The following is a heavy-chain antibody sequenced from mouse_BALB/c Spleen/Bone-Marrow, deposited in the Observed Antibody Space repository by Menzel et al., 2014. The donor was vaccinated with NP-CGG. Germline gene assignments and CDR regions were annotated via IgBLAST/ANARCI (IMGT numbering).Heavy chain of an antibody. CDR1: GFTFSSYT. CDR2: ISNGGGNT. J-gene: IGHJ2*01. V-gene: IGHV5-12-2*01. D-gene: IGHD4-1*01. CDR3: ARRDGTYYFDY. Sequence: DVHLVVSGGGLVQPGGSLKLSCAASGFTFSSYTMSWVRLTPEKRLEWVAYISNGGGNTYYADPVKGRFTISRDNAKNTLYLQMSSLKSEDTALYYCARRDGTYYFDYWGQGTTLTVSS.